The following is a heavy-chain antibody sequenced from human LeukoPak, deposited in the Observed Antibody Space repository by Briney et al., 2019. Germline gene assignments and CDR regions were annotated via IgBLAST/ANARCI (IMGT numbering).Heavy chain of an antibody. J-gene: IGHJ3*02. D-gene: IGHD2-15*01. Sequence: KPSETLSLTCTVSGGSISGYYWSWIRQPPGKAMEWLGFIYYSGSTNYNPSLKSRVTISVDTSKNQFSLRLSSVTAADTAVYYCTRSSFGGGSCGAFDIWGQGTMVTVSS. CDR2: IYYSGST. V-gene: IGHV4-59*01. CDR1: GGSISGYY. CDR3: TRSSFGGGSCGAFDI.